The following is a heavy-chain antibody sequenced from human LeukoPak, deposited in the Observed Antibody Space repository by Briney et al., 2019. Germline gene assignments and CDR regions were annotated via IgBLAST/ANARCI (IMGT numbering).Heavy chain of an antibody. J-gene: IGHJ4*02. CDR3: ARADSSGYYHPIN. Sequence: GGSLRLSCAASGFTFSNYGMTWVRQAPGKGLEWVSYISSSSSTIYYADSVKGRFTISRDNAKNSLYLQMNSLRAEDTAVYYCARADSSGYYHPINWGQGTLVTVSS. D-gene: IGHD3-22*01. V-gene: IGHV3-48*01. CDR1: GFTFSNYG. CDR2: ISSSSSTI.